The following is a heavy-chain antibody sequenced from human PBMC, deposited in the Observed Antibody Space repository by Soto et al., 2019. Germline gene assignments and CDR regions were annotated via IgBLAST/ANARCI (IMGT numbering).Heavy chain of an antibody. CDR1: GFTFSSYA. CDR2: ISYDGSNK. D-gene: IGHD3-10*01. CDR3: ARDFFRASSRTLDY. J-gene: IGHJ4*02. Sequence: PGGSLRLSCAASGFTFSSYAMHWVRQAPGNGLEWVAVISYDGSNKYYADSVKGRFTISRDNSKNTLYLQMNSLRAEDTAVYYCARDFFRASSRTLDYWGQGHLVTVSS. V-gene: IGHV3-30-3*01.